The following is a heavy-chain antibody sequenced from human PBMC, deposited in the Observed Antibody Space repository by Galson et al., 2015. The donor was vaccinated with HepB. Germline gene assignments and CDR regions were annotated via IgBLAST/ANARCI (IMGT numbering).Heavy chain of an antibody. CDR3: ARRRGFGELGGWFAP. CDR2: INPNSGGT. V-gene: IGHV1-2*02. J-gene: IGHJ5*02. D-gene: IGHD3-10*01. Sequence: SVKVSCKASGYTFTGYYMHWVRQAPGQGLEWMGWINPNSGGTNYAQKFQGRVTMTRDTSISTAYMELSRLRSDDTAVYYCARRRGFGELGGWFAPWGQGTLVTVSS. CDR1: GYTFTGYY.